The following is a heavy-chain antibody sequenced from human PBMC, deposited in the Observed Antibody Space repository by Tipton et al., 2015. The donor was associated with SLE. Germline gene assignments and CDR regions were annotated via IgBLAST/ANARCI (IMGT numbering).Heavy chain of an antibody. J-gene: IGHJ6*02. V-gene: IGHV1-69*15. D-gene: IGHD3-22*01. CDR1: GGTFSSYA. CDR3: ARDPSIVVVTIYYYYGMDV. Sequence: QSGPEVKKPGSSVKVSCKAPGGTFSSYAISWVRQAPGQGLEWMGRIIPIFGTANYAQKFQGRVTITADESTSTAYMELSSLRSEDTAVYYCARDPSIVVVTIYYYYGMDVWGQGTTVTVSS. CDR2: IIPIFGTA.